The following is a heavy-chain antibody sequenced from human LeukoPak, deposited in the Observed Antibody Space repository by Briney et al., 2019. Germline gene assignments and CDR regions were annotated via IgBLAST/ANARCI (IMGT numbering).Heavy chain of an antibody. CDR2: IYISGST. J-gene: IGHJ5*02. V-gene: IGHV4-4*07. D-gene: IGHD2-2*01. CDR3: ARELVVVPAAIGTLYNWFDP. CDR1: GGSISSYY. Sequence: SETLSLTCTVSGGSISSYYWSWIRQPAGKGLEWIGRIYISGSTNYNPSLKSRVTMSVDTSKNQFSLKLSSVTAADTAVYYCARELVVVPAAIGTLYNWFDPWGQGTLVTVSS.